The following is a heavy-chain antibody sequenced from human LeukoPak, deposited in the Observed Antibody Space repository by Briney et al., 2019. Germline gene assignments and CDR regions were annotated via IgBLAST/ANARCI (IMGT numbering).Heavy chain of an antibody. CDR3: ATEGVGGSTFDY. Sequence: SETLSLTCTVSGGSISSSSYYWGWIRQPPGKGLEWIGSIYYSGSTYYNPSLKSRVTISVDTSKNQFSLKLSSVTAADTAVYYCATEGVGGSTFDYWGQGTLVTVSS. CDR2: IYYSGST. J-gene: IGHJ4*02. CDR1: GGSISSSSYY. D-gene: IGHD1-26*01. V-gene: IGHV4-39*07.